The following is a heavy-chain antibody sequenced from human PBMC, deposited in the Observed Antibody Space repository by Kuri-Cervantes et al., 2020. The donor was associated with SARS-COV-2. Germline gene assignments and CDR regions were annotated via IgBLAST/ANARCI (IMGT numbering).Heavy chain of an antibody. J-gene: IGHJ5*02. CDR2: ISSSSSTI. CDR1: GFTFSTYS. V-gene: IGHV3-48*04. D-gene: IGHD2-2*01. CDR3: ARDLSDSSTPPHDP. Sequence: GGSLRLSCAASGFTFSTYSMNWVRQAPGKGLEWVSYISSSSSTIYYADSVKGRFTISRDNAKNSLYLQMNSLRAEDTALDYCARDLSDSSTPPHDPWGQGTLVTVSS.